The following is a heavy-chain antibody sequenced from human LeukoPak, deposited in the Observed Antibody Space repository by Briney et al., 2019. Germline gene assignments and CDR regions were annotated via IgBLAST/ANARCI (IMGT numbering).Heavy chain of an antibody. D-gene: IGHD3-10*01. V-gene: IGHV3-33*06. CDR1: GFTFSNYG. J-gene: IGHJ6*03. CDR2: IYYDGNKK. CDR3: AKSAQLYYGSGNYHYPYYDYFMDV. Sequence: PGGSLRLSCAASGFTFSNYGMHWVRQAPGRGLEWVAIIYYDGNKKIYSDSVQDRFTISRDNSKNTLDLQMNSLRAEDTAVYFCAKSAQLYYGSGNYHYPYYDYFMDVWGKGTTVIVSS.